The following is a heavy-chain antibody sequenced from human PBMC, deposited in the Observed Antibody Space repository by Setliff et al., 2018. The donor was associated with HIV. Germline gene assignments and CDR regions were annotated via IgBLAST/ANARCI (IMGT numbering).Heavy chain of an antibody. CDR2: ISGYNDNT. Sequence: ASVKVSCKASGYTFNTYGISWVRQAPGQGLEWMGWISGYNDNTKFSPRFRDRVTMTKDTSTRTVYMHLRSLKSDDTAVYYCARSPTPLDPFDYWGQGTLVTVSS. CDR3: ARSPTPLDPFDY. V-gene: IGHV1-18*01. J-gene: IGHJ4*02. CDR1: GYTFNTYG.